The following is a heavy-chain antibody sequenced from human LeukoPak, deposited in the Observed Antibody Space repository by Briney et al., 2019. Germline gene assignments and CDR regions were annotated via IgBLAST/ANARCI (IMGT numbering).Heavy chain of an antibody. CDR2: IFHTGST. CDR1: GYSISSGYY. CDR3: TRDTGTTGEVKFDP. D-gene: IGHD4-17*01. V-gene: IGHV4-38-2*02. J-gene: IGHJ5*02. Sequence: SETLSLTCTVSGYSISSGYYWAWIRQPPGKGLEWIGSIFHTGSTYHNPSLKSRVTISVDTSKNQFSLKLSSVTAADTAVYYCTRDTGTTGEVKFDPWGQGTLVTVSS.